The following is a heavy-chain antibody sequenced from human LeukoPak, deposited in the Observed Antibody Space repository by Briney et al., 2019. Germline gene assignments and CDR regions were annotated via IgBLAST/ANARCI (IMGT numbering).Heavy chain of an antibody. CDR1: GFTFSSRDW. D-gene: IGHD6-6*01. J-gene: IGHJ4*02. Sequence: GGSLRLSCVASGFTFSSRDWMTWVRQAPGKGLEWVANIKQDGSEKNYVDSVKGRFTISRDNAKNSVDLQMNSLRAEDTAVYYCARGGVYSTSAVDYWGQGTLVTVSS. CDR2: IKQDGSEK. CDR3: ARGGVYSTSAVDY. V-gene: IGHV3-7*01.